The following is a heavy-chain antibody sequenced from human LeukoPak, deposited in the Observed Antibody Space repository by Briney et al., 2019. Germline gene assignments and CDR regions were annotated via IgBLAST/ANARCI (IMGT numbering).Heavy chain of an antibody. CDR3: AREIIWGTYRRLYYFDS. CDR2: INHSASA. J-gene: IGHJ4*02. D-gene: IGHD3-16*02. V-gene: IGHV4-34*01. CDR1: GGSFSGYY. Sequence: PSETRSLTCAVYGGSFSGYYWNWIRQVPGKGLEWIGEINHSASARYSPSLKSRVTMSVDTSKNQFSLKLTSVTAADTAIYYCAREIIWGTYRRLYYFDSWGQGTLVTVSS.